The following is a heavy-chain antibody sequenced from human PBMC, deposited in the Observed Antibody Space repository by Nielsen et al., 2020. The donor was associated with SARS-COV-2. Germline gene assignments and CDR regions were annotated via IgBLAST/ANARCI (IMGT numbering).Heavy chain of an antibody. D-gene: IGHD3-10*01. V-gene: IGHV5-51*01. J-gene: IGHJ6*02. CDR2: IYPGDSDT. CDR1: GYSFTSYW. Sequence: KVSCKGSGYSFTSYWIGWVRQMPGKGLEWMGIIYPGDSDTRYSPSFQGQVTISADKSISTAYLQWSSLKASDTAMYYCARGNYGSRGYYYYGMDVWGQGTTVTVSS. CDR3: ARGNYGSRGYYYYGMDV.